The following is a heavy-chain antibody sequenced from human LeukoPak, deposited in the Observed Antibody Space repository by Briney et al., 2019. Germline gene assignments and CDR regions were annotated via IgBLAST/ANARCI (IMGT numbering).Heavy chain of an antibody. CDR2: IKHSGST. V-gene: IGHV4-34*01. Sequence: PSETLSLTCAVYGGFFSGYYWSWLRQPPGKGLEWLGEIKHSGSTNYNPYLKSRVTISVDTSKNQFSLKVTSVTAADTAVYYCARGRLITMVRGVIPFDYWGQGTLVTVSS. CDR1: GGFFSGYY. CDR3: ARGRLITMVRGVIPFDY. D-gene: IGHD3-10*01. J-gene: IGHJ4*02.